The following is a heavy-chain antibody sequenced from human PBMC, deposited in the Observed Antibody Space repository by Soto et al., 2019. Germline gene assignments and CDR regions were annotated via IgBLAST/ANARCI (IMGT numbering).Heavy chain of an antibody. Sequence: QVQLVESGGGVVQPGRSLKLSCAASGFTFRTYAMRWVRQAPGKGLEWVAVISYDGSNTYYADSVKGRFTISRDNSKNTLYLQMNSLRTEDSAVYYCARDSETNGYSYDYFDYWGQGTLVTVSS. J-gene: IGHJ4*02. CDR2: ISYDGSNT. CDR1: GFTFRTYA. D-gene: IGHD5-18*01. CDR3: ARDSETNGYSYDYFDY. V-gene: IGHV3-30*04.